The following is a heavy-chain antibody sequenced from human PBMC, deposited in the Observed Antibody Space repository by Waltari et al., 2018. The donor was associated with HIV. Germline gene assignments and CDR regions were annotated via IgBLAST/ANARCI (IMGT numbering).Heavy chain of an antibody. Sequence: QVQLQESGPGLVKPSGTLSLTCAVSGGSITSSNWWSWVRQPPGKGLEWIGEIYHSGSTNDNPSLKSRVTISLDKSKNQFSLKLSSVTAADTALYYCAGSGYYFGTGAPTLDFWGRGTRVTVSS. CDR2: IYHSGST. V-gene: IGHV4-4*02. CDR1: GGSITSSNW. CDR3: AGSGYYFGTGAPTLDF. D-gene: IGHD3-22*01. J-gene: IGHJ4*02.